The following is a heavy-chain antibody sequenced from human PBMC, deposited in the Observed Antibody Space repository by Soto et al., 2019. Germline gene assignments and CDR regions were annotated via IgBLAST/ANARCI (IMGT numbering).Heavy chain of an antibody. CDR3: ARSTRGYYDIFH. D-gene: IGHD3-9*01. V-gene: IGHV3-74*01. Sequence: EVQLVESGGGLVQPGGSLRLSCAASGFTFSSYWMHWVRQAPGKGLVWVSRINSDGSSTSYADSVKGRFTISRDNANNTLYLQMNSLRAEDTAVYYCARSTRGYYDIFHWGQGTLVTVSS. CDR2: INSDGSST. J-gene: IGHJ4*02. CDR1: GFTFSSYW.